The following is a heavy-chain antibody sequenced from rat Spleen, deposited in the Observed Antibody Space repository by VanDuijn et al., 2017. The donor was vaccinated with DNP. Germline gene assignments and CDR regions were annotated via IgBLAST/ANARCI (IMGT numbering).Heavy chain of an antibody. CDR1: GFNFNDYW. Sequence: EVKLVESGGGLVQPGRSLKLSCAASGFNFNDYWMGWVRQAPGKELEWIGEINKDGRTMNYTPSLKDKFTISRDNAQNTLYLQMSKVGSEDTAVYYCARAVPRYFDYWGQGVMVTVSS. CDR2: INKDGRTM. CDR3: ARAVPRYFDY. V-gene: IGHV4-2*01. J-gene: IGHJ2*01.